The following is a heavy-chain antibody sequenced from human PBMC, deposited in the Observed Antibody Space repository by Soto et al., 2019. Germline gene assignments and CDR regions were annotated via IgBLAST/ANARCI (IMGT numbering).Heavy chain of an antibody. D-gene: IGHD3-16*01. CDR3: ARDRVAGIWGDAFDT. Sequence: XSVKVSCNTSGYTFTNHGINWVRQAPGQGLEWMGWINPYNANTNYAQKLQGRVTMTTDTSTSTAYMDLRSLTSDDTAVYYCARDRVAGIWGDAFDTWGQGTMVTVSS. V-gene: IGHV1-18*04. CDR2: INPYNANT. CDR1: GYTFTNHG. J-gene: IGHJ3*02.